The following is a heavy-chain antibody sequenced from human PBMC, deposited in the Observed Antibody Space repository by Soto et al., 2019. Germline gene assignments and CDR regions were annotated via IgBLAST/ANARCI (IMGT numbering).Heavy chain of an antibody. V-gene: IGHV5-51*03. J-gene: IGHJ5*02. Sequence: EVQLVQSGAEVKKPGESLKISCKGSGYSFSNYWIVWVRQMPGKGLEWMGIIYPGDSETKYSPSFQGQVTISADKSINTAYLQWISLKASDTAMYCCARRRAGNPDDWFDPWGQGTLVTVSS. CDR3: ARRRAGNPDDWFDP. CDR1: GYSFSNYW. D-gene: IGHD6-13*01. CDR2: IYPGDSET.